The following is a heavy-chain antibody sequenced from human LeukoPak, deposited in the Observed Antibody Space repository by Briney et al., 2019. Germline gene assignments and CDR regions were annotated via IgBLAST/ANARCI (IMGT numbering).Heavy chain of an antibody. CDR3: ARDLSFGSLDF. CDR2: IWYDGSKE. J-gene: IGHJ4*02. D-gene: IGHD1-26*01. CDR1: GSTLSSHG. V-gene: IGHV3-33*01. Sequence: GGSLGLSCAASGSTLSSHGMHWVRQAPGKGLEWVALIWYDGSKENYADSVKGRFTISRDMSKNTLNLQMNSLRVEDTAVFYCARDLSFGSLDFRGQGTLVTVSS.